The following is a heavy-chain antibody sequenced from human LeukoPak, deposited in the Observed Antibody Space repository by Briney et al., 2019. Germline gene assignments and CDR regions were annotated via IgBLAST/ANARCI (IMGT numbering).Heavy chain of an antibody. J-gene: IGHJ6*03. D-gene: IGHD1-14*01. CDR1: GYSISSGYY. V-gene: IGHV4-38-2*02. CDR3: VRHGIRTGHYCFYMDV. CDR2: IYHRGST. Sequence: SETLSLTCTVSGYSISSGYYWGWIRQPPGKGLEWIGTIYHRGSTYYNPSLKSRVTMSVDTSKNQFSLKLSSVTAADTAVYYCVRHGIRTGHYCFYMDVWGKGTTVTVSS.